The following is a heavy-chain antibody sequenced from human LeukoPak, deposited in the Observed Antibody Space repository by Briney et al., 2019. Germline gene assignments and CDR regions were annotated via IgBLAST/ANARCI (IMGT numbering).Heavy chain of an antibody. CDR1: GFTFSSYG. CDR3: ARVVAVADGFHRYFDL. Sequence: GGSPRLSCAASGFTFSSYGMHWVRQAPGKGLEWVAFIRYDGSNKYYADSVKGRFTISRDNSKNTLYLQMNSLRAEDTAVYYCARVVAVADGFHRYFDLWGRGTLVTVSS. D-gene: IGHD6-19*01. CDR2: IRYDGSNK. V-gene: IGHV3-30*02. J-gene: IGHJ2*01.